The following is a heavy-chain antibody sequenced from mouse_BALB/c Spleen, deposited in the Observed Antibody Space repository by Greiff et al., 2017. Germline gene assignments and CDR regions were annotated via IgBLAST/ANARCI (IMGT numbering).Heavy chain of an antibody. J-gene: IGHJ1*01. CDR3: AGGWYFDV. CDR1: GYTFTSYW. CDR2: INPSTGYT. Sequence: QVQLQQSGAELAKAGASVKMSCKASGYTFTSYWMHWVKQRPGQGLEWIGYINPSTGYTEYNQKFKDKATLTADKSSSTAYMQLSSLTSEDSAVYYCAGGWYFDVWGAGTTVTVSS. V-gene: IGHV1-7*01.